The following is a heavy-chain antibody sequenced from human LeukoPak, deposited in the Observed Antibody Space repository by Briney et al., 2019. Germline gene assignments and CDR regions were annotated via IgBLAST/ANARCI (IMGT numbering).Heavy chain of an antibody. D-gene: IGHD1-26*01. V-gene: IGHV3-53*01. CDR3: ARVWELSFDY. Sequence: PGGSLRLSCAASGFTVSTDHMSWVRQAPGKGLEWVAVSYSGGSRSYAESVKGRFTISRGNSQNTLYLQMNSLRAEDTAVYYCARVWELSFDYWGQGTLVTVSS. CDR2: SYSGGSR. CDR1: GFTVSTDH. J-gene: IGHJ4*02.